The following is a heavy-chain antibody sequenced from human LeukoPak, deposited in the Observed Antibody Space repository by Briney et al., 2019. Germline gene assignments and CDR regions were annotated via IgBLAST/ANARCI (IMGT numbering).Heavy chain of an antibody. CDR2: IIPLFGTP. Sequence: SVKVSCKASGGTFSSYTISWVRQAPGQGLEWMGGIIPLFGTPDYAQKFQDRLTITADESTSTAYMELSSLRSEDTAVYYCASVDGDYGLDYWGQGTLVSVSS. CDR3: ASVDGDYGLDY. V-gene: IGHV1-69*01. CDR1: GGTFSSYT. D-gene: IGHD4-17*01. J-gene: IGHJ4*02.